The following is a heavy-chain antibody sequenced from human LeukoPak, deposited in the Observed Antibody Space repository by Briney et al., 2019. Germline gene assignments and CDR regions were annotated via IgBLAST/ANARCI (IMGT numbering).Heavy chain of an antibody. D-gene: IGHD6-13*01. CDR3: AKDLTPIAAAGTTPDY. CDR1: GFTFSSYG. J-gene: IGHJ4*02. CDR2: ISYDGSNK. V-gene: IGHV3-30*18. Sequence: GGSLRLSCAASGFTFSSYGMHWVRQAPGKGLEWVAVISYDGSNKYYADSVKGRFTISRDNSKNTLYLQMNSLRAEDTAVYYCAKDLTPIAAAGTTPDYWGQGTLVTVSS.